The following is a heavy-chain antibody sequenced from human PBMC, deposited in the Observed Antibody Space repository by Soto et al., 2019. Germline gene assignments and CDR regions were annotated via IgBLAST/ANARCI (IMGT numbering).Heavy chain of an antibody. Sequence: ASQTLCLTWTVEGGTISDYDGSWIRQPPGKGLEWIGEINHSGSTNYNPSLKSRVTISVDTSKNQFSLKLSSVTAADTAVYYCAIQPAVGYGDSDLTHAFDIWGQGTMVTVPS. V-gene: IGHV4-34*08. CDR2: INHSGST. CDR3: AIQPAVGYGDSDLTHAFDI. CDR1: GGTISDYD. D-gene: IGHD4-17*01. J-gene: IGHJ3*02.